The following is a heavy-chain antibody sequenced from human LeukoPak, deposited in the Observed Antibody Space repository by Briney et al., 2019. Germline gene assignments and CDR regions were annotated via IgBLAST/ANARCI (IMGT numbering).Heavy chain of an antibody. CDR1: GYIFTDYA. CDR2: MNAGNGNT. CDR3: ARGGSSSGWFLYYYMDV. J-gene: IGHJ6*03. Sequence: ASVKVSCKASGYIFTDYAIHWLRQAPGQRPEWMGWMNAGNGNTKYSQKFQGRITLIRDTSAATAYMELSSLRSEDTAVYYCARGGSSSGWFLYYYMDVWGKGTTVTVSS. V-gene: IGHV1-3*01. D-gene: IGHD6-19*01.